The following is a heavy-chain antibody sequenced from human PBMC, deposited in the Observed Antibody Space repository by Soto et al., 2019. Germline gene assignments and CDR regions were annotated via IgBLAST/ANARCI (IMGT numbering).Heavy chain of an antibody. D-gene: IGHD3-10*01. CDR2: IYYTGST. CDR3: ARSGYYGFVY. V-gene: IGHV4-59*02. Sequence: SETLSLTCAVSGESVIDYYWSWIRQPPGKGLEWIGHIYYTGSTNYNPSLRSRVTMSQDTSKNQFSLKLASVTAADTAVYYCARSGYYGFVYWGQGXLVTVYS. CDR1: GESVIDYY. J-gene: IGHJ4*02.